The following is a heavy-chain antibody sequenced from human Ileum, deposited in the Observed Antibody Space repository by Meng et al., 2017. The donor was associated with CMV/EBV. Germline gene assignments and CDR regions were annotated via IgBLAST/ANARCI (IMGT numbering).Heavy chain of an antibody. CDR1: GFAFNAHS. D-gene: IGHD3-16*01. J-gene: IGHJ4*02. Sequence: GGSLRLSCAASGFAFNAHSVHWVRQFPGQGLEWVAFIRFDGSNENYADSVRGRFIISRDNSKNTLSLQMNILRPEDTAVYFCATDRAQSGGYYFDFWGRGTLVTGSS. CDR2: IRFDGSNE. V-gene: IGHV3-30*02. CDR3: ATDRAQSGGYYFDF.